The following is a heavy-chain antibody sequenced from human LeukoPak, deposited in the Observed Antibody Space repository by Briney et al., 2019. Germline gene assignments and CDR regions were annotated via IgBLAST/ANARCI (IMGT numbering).Heavy chain of an antibody. D-gene: IGHD5-18*01. CDR3: ARCGYSYAYWYYYYGMDV. CDR1: GGSISSGGYY. Sequence: SETLSLTCTVSGGSISSGGYYWSWIRQHPGKGLEWIGYIYYSGSTYYNPSLKSRVTISVDTSKNQFSLKLSSVTAADTAVYYCARCGYSYAYWYYYYGMDVWGQGTTVTVSS. V-gene: IGHV4-31*03. CDR2: IYYSGST. J-gene: IGHJ6*02.